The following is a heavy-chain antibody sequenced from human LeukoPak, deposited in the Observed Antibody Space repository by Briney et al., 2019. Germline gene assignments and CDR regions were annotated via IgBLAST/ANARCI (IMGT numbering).Heavy chain of an antibody. J-gene: IGHJ4*02. CDR3: ARDDRNSYYDY. Sequence: GSLRLSFVGSGFPFSAYWMTWVRPAPGKGLGWVANIRDDGSDSYYVGSVKGRFTISRDNAKNSLYLQMSSLRAEDTAVYYCARDDRNSYYDYWGQGTLVTVSP. CDR2: IRDDGSDS. D-gene: IGHD2-21*01. V-gene: IGHV3-7*01. CDR1: GFPFSAYW.